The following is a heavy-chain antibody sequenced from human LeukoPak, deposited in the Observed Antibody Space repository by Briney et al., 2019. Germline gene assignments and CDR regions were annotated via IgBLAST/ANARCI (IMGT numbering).Heavy chain of an antibody. J-gene: IGHJ4*02. V-gene: IGHV3-15*01. D-gene: IGHD1-26*01. CDR3: TTMGGSFSIFDY. CDR1: GFTLSDAW. CDR2: IKSKTDGGTT. Sequence: GGSLRLSSAAYGFTLSDAWMSWVRQAPGKGLERVGRIKSKTDGGTTDYAAAVKGRFTISRDDSKNTLYLQMNSLKTEDTAVYYCTTMGGSFSIFDYWGQGTLVTVSS.